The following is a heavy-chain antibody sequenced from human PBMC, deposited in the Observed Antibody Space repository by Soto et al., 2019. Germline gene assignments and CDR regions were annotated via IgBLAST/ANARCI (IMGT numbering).Heavy chain of an antibody. J-gene: IGHJ4*02. CDR3: ARDGRDGYDFFDY. V-gene: IGHV4-59*01. CDR2: IYHSGST. D-gene: IGHD5-12*01. CDR1: GGYISSYY. Sequence: SETLSLTCTVSGGYISSYYWSWIRQLPGKGLEWIGFIYHSGSTNYNPSLKSRVSISVDTSKNQFSLNLSSLTAADTAVYYCARDGRDGYDFFDYWGQGTLVTVSS.